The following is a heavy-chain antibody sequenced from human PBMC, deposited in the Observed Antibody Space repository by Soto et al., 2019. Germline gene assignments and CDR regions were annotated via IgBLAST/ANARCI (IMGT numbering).Heavy chain of an antibody. CDR2: IKQDGSEK. Sequence: GGSLRLSCAASGFTCSSYWMSWVRQAPGKGLEWVANIKQDGSEKYYVDSVKGRFTISRDNAKNSLYLQMNSLRAEDTAVYYCARLGVLRYYDLLLPLDYWGQGT. CDR1: GFTCSSYW. CDR3: ARLGVLRYYDLLLPLDY. D-gene: IGHD3-9*01. J-gene: IGHJ4*02. V-gene: IGHV3-7*01.